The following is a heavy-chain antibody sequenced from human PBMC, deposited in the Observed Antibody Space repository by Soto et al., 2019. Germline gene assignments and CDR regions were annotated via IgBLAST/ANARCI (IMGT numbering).Heavy chain of an antibody. CDR3: ARDGCSGGSCYIGWFAP. V-gene: IGHV1-69*01. CDR1: GGTFSSYA. D-gene: IGHD2-15*01. J-gene: IGHJ5*02. Sequence: QVQLVQSGAEVKKPGSSVKVSCKASGGTFSSYAISWVRQAPGQGLEWMGGIIPIFGTANYAQKFQGRVTINADEPTSTAFMELSSLRSEDTAVYYCARDGCSGGSCYIGWFAPWGQGTLVTVSS. CDR2: IIPIFGTA.